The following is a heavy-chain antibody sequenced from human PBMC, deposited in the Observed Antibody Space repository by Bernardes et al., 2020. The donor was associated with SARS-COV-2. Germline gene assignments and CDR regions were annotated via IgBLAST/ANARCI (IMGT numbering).Heavy chain of an antibody. Sequence: GGSLRLSCAASGFTFDDYAMHWVRQAPGKGLEWVSGISWNSGSIGYADSVKGRFTISRDNAKNSLYLQMNSLRAEDTALYYCAGEYSSSWHDFDYWGQGTLVTVSS. CDR3: AGEYSSSWHDFDY. CDR1: GFTFDDYA. V-gene: IGHV3-9*01. J-gene: IGHJ4*02. D-gene: IGHD6-13*01. CDR2: ISWNSGSI.